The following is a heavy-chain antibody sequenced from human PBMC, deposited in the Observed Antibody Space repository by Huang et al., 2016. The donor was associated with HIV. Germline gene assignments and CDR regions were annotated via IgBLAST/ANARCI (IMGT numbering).Heavy chain of an antibody. J-gene: IGHJ4*02. CDR1: GGSFRNFA. CDR2: IIPTLGTA. V-gene: IGHV1-69*01. Sequence: QVQLVQSGAEVKKPGSSVKVSCKASGGSFRNFAIGWVRQAPGQGLEWMGGIIPTLGTANYAQKFQGRVTSIADESTSTAYMERSSLRSEDTAVYYCATVDYYDTSGPQRGYFDNWGQGTLVTVSS. D-gene: IGHD3-22*01. CDR3: ATVDYYDTSGPQRGYFDN.